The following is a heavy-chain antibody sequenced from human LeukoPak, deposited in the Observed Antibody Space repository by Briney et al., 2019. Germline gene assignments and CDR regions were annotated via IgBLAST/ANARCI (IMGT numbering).Heavy chain of an antibody. D-gene: IGHD6-25*01. CDR3: ARHAAWFDP. J-gene: IGHJ5*02. V-gene: IGHV4-59*08. CDR2: IFHTGHS. CDR1: GGSISTFY. Sequence: MPSETLSLTCTVSGGSISTFYWSWLRQPPGKGLEWIGYIFHTGHSNHNPSLKSRVTISVDTSKNQFSLKLSSVTAADTAVYYCARHAAWFDPWGQGTLVTVSS.